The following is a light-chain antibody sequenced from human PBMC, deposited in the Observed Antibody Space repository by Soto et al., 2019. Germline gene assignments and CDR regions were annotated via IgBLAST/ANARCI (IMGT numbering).Light chain of an antibody. Sequence: QSALTQPPSASGSPGQSVTISCTGTSSDVGGYNYVSWYQQHPGKAPKLMIYEVSKRPSGVPDRFSGSKSGNTASLTVSGLQAEDEADYYCSSYAGSNMVVFGGGTPLTVL. CDR1: SSDVGGYNY. CDR3: SSYAGSNMVV. J-gene: IGLJ2*01. V-gene: IGLV2-8*01. CDR2: EVS.